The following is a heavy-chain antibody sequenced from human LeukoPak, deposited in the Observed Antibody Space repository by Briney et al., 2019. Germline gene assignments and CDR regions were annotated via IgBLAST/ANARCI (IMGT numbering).Heavy chain of an antibody. Sequence: KPSESMSLTCAVYGGSFSGYYWSWLRQPPGKGLEWIGEINHSGNTNYNPSLKSRVTISVDTSKNQFSLKLSSVTAADTAVYYCARVSGSYLDYWGQGTLVAVSS. V-gene: IGHV4-34*01. CDR3: ARVSGSYLDY. CDR1: GGSFSGYY. J-gene: IGHJ4*02. D-gene: IGHD1-26*01. CDR2: INHSGNT.